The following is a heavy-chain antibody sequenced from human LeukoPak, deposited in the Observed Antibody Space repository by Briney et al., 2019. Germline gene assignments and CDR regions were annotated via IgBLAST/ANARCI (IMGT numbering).Heavy chain of an antibody. Sequence: GGSLRLSCAASGFTLSSYWIHWVRQAPGKGLVWVSLIRRDGTTSFAASVQGRFTISRGNARNTLYLQMNSLGAEDTAVYYCARDAGQATPFDYWGPGTLVTVSS. CDR2: IRRDGTT. CDR1: GFTLSSYW. J-gene: IGHJ4*02. CDR3: ARDAGQATPFDY. D-gene: IGHD2-15*01. V-gene: IGHV3-74*01.